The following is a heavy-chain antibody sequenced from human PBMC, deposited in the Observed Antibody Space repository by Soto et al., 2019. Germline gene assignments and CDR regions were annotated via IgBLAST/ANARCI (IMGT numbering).Heavy chain of an antibody. J-gene: IGHJ6*02. CDR1: GYTLTELS. V-gene: IGHV1-24*01. Sequence: QVQLVQSGAEVKKPGASVKVSCKVSGYTLTELSMHWVRQAPGKGLEWMGGFDPEDGETIYAQKFQGRVTMTEXXSXDXXYMELSSLRSEDTAVYYCATTTRFTMVREPYGMDVWGQGTTVTVSS. CDR2: FDPEDGET. D-gene: IGHD3-10*01. CDR3: ATTTRFTMVREPYGMDV.